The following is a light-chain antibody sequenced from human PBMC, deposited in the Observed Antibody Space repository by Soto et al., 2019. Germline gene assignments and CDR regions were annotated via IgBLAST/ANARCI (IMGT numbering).Light chain of an antibody. J-gene: IGKJ5*01. CDR3: QQANSFPT. Sequence: DVQMTQSPSSVSASVGDRVTITCRASQDISTWLAWYQQKPGKAPSLLIYGASNLQRGVPSRFSRRGSGTEFTLTISSLQPEDFATYYCQQANSFPTFGRGTRLEMK. CDR2: GAS. CDR1: QDISTW. V-gene: IGKV1-12*01.